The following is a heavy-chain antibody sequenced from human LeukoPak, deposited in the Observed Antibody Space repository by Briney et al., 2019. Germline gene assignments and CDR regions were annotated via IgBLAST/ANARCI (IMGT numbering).Heavy chain of an antibody. CDR1: GGSISSYY. CDR2: IYYSGST. Sequence: SESLSLTCTVSGGSISSYYWSWIRQPPGKGLEWLGYIYYSGSTNYNPSLKSRVTISVDTSKNQFSLKLSSVTAADTAVYYCARDPSRVAGAFDIWGQGTMVTVSS. D-gene: IGHD2-15*01. J-gene: IGHJ3*02. V-gene: IGHV4-59*01. CDR3: ARDPSRVAGAFDI.